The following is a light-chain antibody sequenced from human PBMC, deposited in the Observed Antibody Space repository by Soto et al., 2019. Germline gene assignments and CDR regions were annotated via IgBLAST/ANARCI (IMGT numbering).Light chain of an antibody. CDR1: QSISSW. CDR3: QQYNSYPS. V-gene: IGKV1-5*03. J-gene: IGKJ4*01. CDR2: KAS. Sequence: DIQMTQSPSPLSASVGDRVTITCRASQSISSWLAWYQQKPGKDPKLLIYKASSLESGVPSRFSGSGSGTEFTLTISSLQPDDFATYYCQQYNSYPSFGGGTKVEIK.